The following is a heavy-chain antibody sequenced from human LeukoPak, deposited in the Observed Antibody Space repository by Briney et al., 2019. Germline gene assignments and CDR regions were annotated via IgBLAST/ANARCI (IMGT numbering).Heavy chain of an antibody. CDR2: INPNSGGT. D-gene: IGHD3-16*01. Sequence: ASVKVSCKASGYTFTGYYMHWVRQAPGQGLEWMGWINPNSGGTNYAQKFQGWVTMTRDTSISIAYMELSRLRSDDTAVYYCARPRQMGEGGGGGGFDPWGQGTLVTVSS. V-gene: IGHV1-2*04. CDR3: ARPRQMGEGGGGGGFDP. CDR1: GYTFTGYY. J-gene: IGHJ5*02.